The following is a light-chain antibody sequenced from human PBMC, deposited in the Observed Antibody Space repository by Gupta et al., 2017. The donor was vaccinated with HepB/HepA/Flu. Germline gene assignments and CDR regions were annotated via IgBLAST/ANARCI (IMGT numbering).Light chain of an antibody. CDR3: QQYGHSPGT. Sequence: ESVLTPSSGVLSLSSGGRATLPCRASQGVSSSYLAWYQQKPGQAPRLLVYGASSRAAGIPDRFSGSGSGTDFTLTITRLEPEDCAVYYCQQYGHSPGTFGEGTKVEIK. V-gene: IGKV3-20*01. CDR1: QGVSSSY. CDR2: GAS. J-gene: IGKJ1*01.